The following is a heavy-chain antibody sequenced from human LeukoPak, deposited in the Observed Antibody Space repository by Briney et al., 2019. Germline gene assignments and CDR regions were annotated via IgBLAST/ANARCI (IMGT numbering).Heavy chain of an antibody. V-gene: IGHV3-21*04. D-gene: IGHD6-19*01. CDR3: ATAGRAVAGNYYCYNGLDV. Sequence: GGSLRLSCAASGFTFSSSTMHWVRQAPGKGLEWVSSISGSSDYIYYGDSVKGRFTIFRDNAKSSLFLEMNSLGAEDTAVYYCATAGRAVAGNYYCYNGLDVWGQGTTVTVSS. CDR1: GFTFSSST. J-gene: IGHJ6*02. CDR2: ISGSSDYI.